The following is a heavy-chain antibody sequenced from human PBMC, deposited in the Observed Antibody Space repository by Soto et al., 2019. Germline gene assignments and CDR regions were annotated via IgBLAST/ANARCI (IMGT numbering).Heavy chain of an antibody. V-gene: IGHV1-69*13. Sequence: ASVKVSCKASGYTFNNYDISWVRQAPGQGLEWMGGIIPIFGTANYAQKFQGRVTITADESTSTAYMELSSLRSEDTAVYYCARGVQLWPPFDYWGQGALVTVSS. CDR1: GYTFNNYD. J-gene: IGHJ4*02. CDR2: IIPIFGTA. CDR3: ARGVQLWPPFDY. D-gene: IGHD5-18*01.